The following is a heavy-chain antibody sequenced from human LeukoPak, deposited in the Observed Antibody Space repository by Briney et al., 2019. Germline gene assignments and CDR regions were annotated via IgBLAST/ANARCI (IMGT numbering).Heavy chain of an antibody. CDR1: GFTVSSNY. D-gene: IGHD1-26*01. J-gene: IGHJ1*01. Sequence: GGSLRLSCAASGFTVSSNYMSWVRQAPGKGLEWVSAISGSGVTTHYAGSVKGRFSISRDNSKNTLYLQMNSLRAEDTALYYCEKKVVVGATSPYSDFQDWGQGTLVTVSS. CDR2: ISGSGVTT. CDR3: EKKVVVGATSPYSDFQD. V-gene: IGHV3-23*01.